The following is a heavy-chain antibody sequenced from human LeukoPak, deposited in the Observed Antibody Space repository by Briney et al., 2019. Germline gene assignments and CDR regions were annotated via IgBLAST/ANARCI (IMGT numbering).Heavy chain of an antibody. D-gene: IGHD3-9*01. CDR1: GGSISSSSYY. CDR3: ARLPIGLTYYDILTGYYSHYYYYMDV. CDR2: IYYSGNT. Sequence: SETLSLTCTVSGGSISSSSYYWGWIRQPPGKGLEWIGTIYYSGNTYYNPSLKSRVTISVDTSKNQFSLKLSSVTAADTAVYYCARLPIGLTYYDILTGYYSHYYYYMDVWGKGTTVTISS. J-gene: IGHJ6*03. V-gene: IGHV4-39*01.